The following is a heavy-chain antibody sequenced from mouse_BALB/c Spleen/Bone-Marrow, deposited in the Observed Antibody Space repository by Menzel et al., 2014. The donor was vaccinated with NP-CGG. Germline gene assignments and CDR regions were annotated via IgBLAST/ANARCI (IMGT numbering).Heavy chain of an antibody. CDR2: IAPGSGST. D-gene: IGHD2-14*01. CDR3: AYYRYDVNY. Sequence: DLVKPGASVKLSCKASGNTFTSYWINWIKQRPGQGLEWIGRIAPGSGSTYYNEMFKGKAILTVDTSSSTAYIQLSSLSSEDSAVYFCAYYRYDVNYWGQGTTLTVSS. CDR1: GNTFTSYW. J-gene: IGHJ2*01. V-gene: IGHV1S41*01.